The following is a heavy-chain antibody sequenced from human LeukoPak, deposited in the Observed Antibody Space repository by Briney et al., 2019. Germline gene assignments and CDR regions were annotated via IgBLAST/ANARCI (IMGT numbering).Heavy chain of an antibody. CDR2: ISGSGGST. Sequence: GGSLRLPCAASGFTSSSYAMSWVRQAPGKGLAWVSAISGSGGSTYYADSVKGRFTISRDNSNNTLYLQMNSLRAEDTAVYYCAKDGVITMVRGANFDYWGQGTLVTVSS. CDR1: GFTSSSYA. CDR3: AKDGVITMVRGANFDY. V-gene: IGHV3-23*01. D-gene: IGHD3-10*01. J-gene: IGHJ4*02.